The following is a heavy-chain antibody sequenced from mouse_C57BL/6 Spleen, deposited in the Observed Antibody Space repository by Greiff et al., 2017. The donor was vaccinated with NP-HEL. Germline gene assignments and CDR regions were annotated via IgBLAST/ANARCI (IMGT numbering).Heavy chain of an antibody. Sequence: VQLQQSGPELVKPGASVKIPCKASGYTFTDYNMDWVKQSHGKSLEWIGDINPNNGGTIYNQKFKGKATLTVDKSFSTAYMELRDLTSEDNAVYYCARPDYYGSRGYAMDYWGQGTSVTVSS. CDR1: GYTFTDYN. D-gene: IGHD1-1*01. J-gene: IGHJ4*01. CDR2: INPNNGGT. V-gene: IGHV1-18*01. CDR3: ARPDYYGSRGYAMDY.